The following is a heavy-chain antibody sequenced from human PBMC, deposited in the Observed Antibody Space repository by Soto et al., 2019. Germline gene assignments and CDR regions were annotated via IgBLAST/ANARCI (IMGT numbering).Heavy chain of an antibody. V-gene: IGHV4-59*01. Sequence: QVQLRESGPGLVKPSETLSLTCTVSGGSITDDYCSWIRQPPRKGLEWIGFMHYSGTTNYNPSLKSRVTMSVDTSENEFSLKLNSVTAADTAVYYCARGFRAGSYVSGFDYWGQGTLVTVSS. J-gene: IGHJ4*02. CDR1: GGSITDDY. D-gene: IGHD1-26*01. CDR2: MHYSGTT. CDR3: ARGFRAGSYVSGFDY.